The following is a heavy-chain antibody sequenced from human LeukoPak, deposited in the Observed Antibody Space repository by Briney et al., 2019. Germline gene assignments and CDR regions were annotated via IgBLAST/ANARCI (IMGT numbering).Heavy chain of an antibody. V-gene: IGHV4-39*07. Sequence: PSETLSLTCTFSDGSISSNNYYWGWIRQPPGKGLEWIGSIYYSGNTYYNPSLKSRVTISVDTSKKQFSLKLSSVTAADTAVYYCARAIRVATLVYYFDYWGQGALVTVSS. D-gene: IGHD4-23*01. CDR2: IYYSGNT. J-gene: IGHJ4*02. CDR1: DGSISSNNYY. CDR3: ARAIRVATLVYYFDY.